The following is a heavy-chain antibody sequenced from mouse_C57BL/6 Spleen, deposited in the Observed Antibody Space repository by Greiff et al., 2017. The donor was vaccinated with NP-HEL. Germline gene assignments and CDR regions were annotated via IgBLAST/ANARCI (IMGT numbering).Heavy chain of an antibody. Sequence: AQLQQSGAELVRPGTSVKVSCKASGYAFTNYLIEWVKQRPGQGLEWIGVINPGSGGTNYNEKFKGKATLTADKSSSTAYMQLSSLTSEDSAVYFCARGGYDYDWYFDVWGTGTTVTVSS. D-gene: IGHD2-4*01. CDR3: ARGGYDYDWYFDV. J-gene: IGHJ1*03. CDR1: GYAFTNYL. V-gene: IGHV1-54*01. CDR2: INPGSGGT.